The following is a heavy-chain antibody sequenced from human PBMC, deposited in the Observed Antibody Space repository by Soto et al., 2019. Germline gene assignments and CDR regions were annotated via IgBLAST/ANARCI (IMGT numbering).Heavy chain of an antibody. J-gene: IGHJ4*02. CDR1: GGSIRSYY. D-gene: IGHD3-10*01. CDR3: ASGGDYGRFDY. V-gene: IGHV4-59*01. CDR2: IYYSGST. Sequence: PSETLSLTCTVSGGSIRSYYWSWVRQPPGKGLEWIGYIYYSGSTNYNPSLKSRVTISINTSKNQFSLNLSSVTAADTAVYYCASGGDYGRFDYWGQGTLVTVSS.